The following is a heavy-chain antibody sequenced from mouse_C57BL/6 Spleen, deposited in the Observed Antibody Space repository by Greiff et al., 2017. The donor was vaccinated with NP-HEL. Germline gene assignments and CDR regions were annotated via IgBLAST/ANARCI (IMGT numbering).Heavy chain of an antibody. CDR1: GYTFTSYW. D-gene: IGHD1-1*01. J-gene: IGHJ2*01. Sequence: QVQLQQPGAELVRPGTSVKLSCKASGYTFTSYWMHWVKQRPGQGLEWIGVIDPSDSYTNYNQKFKGKATLTVDTSSSTAYMQLSSLTSEDSAVYYCARWGITTAEYYDDRGKGTTLTVSS. CDR3: ARWGITTAEYYDD. V-gene: IGHV1-59*01. CDR2: IDPSDSYT.